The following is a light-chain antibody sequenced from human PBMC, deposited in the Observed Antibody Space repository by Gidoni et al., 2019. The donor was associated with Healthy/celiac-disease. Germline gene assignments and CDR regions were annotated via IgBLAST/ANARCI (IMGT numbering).Light chain of an antibody. CDR1: QSISSW. CDR3: QQYNSYSGT. Sequence: DIQMTQSPSTLPASVGDRVTITCRASQSISSWLAWYQQKPGKAPKLLIYKASSLESGVPSRFSGSGSGTEFTLTISSLQPDDFATYYCQQYNSYSGTFXXXTKLEIK. CDR2: KAS. J-gene: IGKJ2*01. V-gene: IGKV1-5*03.